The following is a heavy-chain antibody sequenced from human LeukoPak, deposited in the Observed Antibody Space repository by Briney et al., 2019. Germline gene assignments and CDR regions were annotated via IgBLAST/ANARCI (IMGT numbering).Heavy chain of an antibody. CDR3: ARLYYYDSSGYYPYYFDY. Sequence: SETLSLTCTVSGGSISSSSYYWGWIRQPPGKGLEWIGSIYYSGSTYYNPSLKSRVTISVDTSKNQFSLKLSSVTAADTAVYYCARLYYYDSSGYYPYYFDYWGQGTLVTVSS. CDR1: GGSISSSSYY. D-gene: IGHD3-22*01. J-gene: IGHJ4*02. CDR2: IYYSGST. V-gene: IGHV4-39*07.